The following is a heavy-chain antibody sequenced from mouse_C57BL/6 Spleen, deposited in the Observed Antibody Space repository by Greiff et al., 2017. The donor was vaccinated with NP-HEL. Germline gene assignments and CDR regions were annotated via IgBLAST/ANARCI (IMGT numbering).Heavy chain of an antibody. D-gene: IGHD3-2*02. J-gene: IGHJ3*01. CDR1: GFNIKDDY. Sequence: DVKLQESGAELVRPGASVKLSCTASGFNIKDDYMHWVKQRPEQGLEWIGWIDPENGDTEYASKFQGKATITADTSSNTAYLQLSSLTSEDTAVYYCTIDSSGYVGFAYWGQGTLVTVSA. V-gene: IGHV14-4*01. CDR2: IDPENGDT. CDR3: TIDSSGYVGFAY.